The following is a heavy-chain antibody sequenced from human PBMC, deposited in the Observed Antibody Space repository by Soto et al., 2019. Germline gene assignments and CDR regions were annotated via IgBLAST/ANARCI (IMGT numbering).Heavy chain of an antibody. Sequence: GGSLRLSCAASGFTFSSYSMNWVRQAPGKGLEWVSSISSSSSYIYYADSVKGRFTISRDNAKNSLYLQMNSLRAEDTAVYYCARDLGVDHAARTYYYYYGMDVWGQGTTVTVSS. J-gene: IGHJ6*02. CDR1: GFTFSSYS. CDR3: ARDLGVDHAARTYYYYYGMDV. CDR2: ISSSSSYI. D-gene: IGHD2-15*01. V-gene: IGHV3-21*01.